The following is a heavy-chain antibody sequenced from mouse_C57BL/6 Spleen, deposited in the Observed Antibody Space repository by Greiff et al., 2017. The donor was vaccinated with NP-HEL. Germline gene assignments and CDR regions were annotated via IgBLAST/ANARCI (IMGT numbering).Heavy chain of an antibody. Sequence: QVQLQQPGAELVMPGASVKLSCKASGYTFTSYWMHWVKQRPGQGLEWIGEIDPSDSYTNYNQKFKGKSTLTVDKSSSTAYMQLSSLTSEDSAVYYCARRYSNYEDCWYFDVWGTGTTVTVSS. CDR2: IDPSDSYT. D-gene: IGHD2-5*01. V-gene: IGHV1-69*01. CDR3: ARRYSNYEDCWYFDV. CDR1: GYTFTSYW. J-gene: IGHJ1*03.